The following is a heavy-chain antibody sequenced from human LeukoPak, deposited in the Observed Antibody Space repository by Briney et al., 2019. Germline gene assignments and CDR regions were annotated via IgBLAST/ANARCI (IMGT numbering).Heavy chain of an antibody. CDR3: ARGIEWETTHDY. CDR1: GFTFSSYG. Sequence: GGSLRLSCAASGFTFSSYGMHWVRQAPGKGLEWVAVIWYDGSNKYYADSVKGRFTISRDNSKNTLYLQMNSLRAEDTAVYYCARGIEWETTHDYWGQGTLVTVSS. CDR2: IWYDGSNK. V-gene: IGHV3-33*01. D-gene: IGHD1-26*01. J-gene: IGHJ4*02.